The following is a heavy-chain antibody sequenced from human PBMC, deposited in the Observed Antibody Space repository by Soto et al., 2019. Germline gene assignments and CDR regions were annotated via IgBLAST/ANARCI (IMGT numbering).Heavy chain of an antibody. J-gene: IGHJ5*02. CDR1: GGSISSSSYY. V-gene: IGHV4-39*02. CDR2: IYYSGST. Sequence: SLTCTVSGGSISSSSYYWGWIRQPPGKGLEWIGSIYYSGSTYYNPSLKSRVTISVDTSKNQFSLKLSSVTAADTAVYYCARDGKKDWFYPWGQGNLVTVS. CDR3: ARDGKKDWFYP.